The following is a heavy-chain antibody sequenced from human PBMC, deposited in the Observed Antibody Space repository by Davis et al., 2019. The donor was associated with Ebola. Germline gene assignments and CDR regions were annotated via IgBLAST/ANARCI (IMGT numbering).Heavy chain of an antibody. J-gene: IGHJ4*02. V-gene: IGHV3-7*01. D-gene: IGHD3-3*01. Sequence: PGGSLRLSCAASGFTSSSYWMSWVRQAPGKGLEWVANIKQDGSEKYYVDSVKGRFTISRDNAKNSLYLQMNSLRAEDTAVYYCAREVGGITIFGTPRWGQGTLVTVSS. CDR2: IKQDGSEK. CDR3: AREVGGITIFGTPR. CDR1: GFTSSSYW.